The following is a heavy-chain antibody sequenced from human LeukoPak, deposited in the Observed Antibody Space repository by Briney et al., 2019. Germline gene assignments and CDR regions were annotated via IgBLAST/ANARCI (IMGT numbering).Heavy chain of an antibody. CDR2: IYPGDSNT. CDR3: ARGGNSISDY. J-gene: IGHJ4*02. Sequence: GEPLKISGKRSGYRFASYWSGWLRQLPGRGLGWMGIIYPGDSNTRYSPSFQGQVTISDDQSISIAYLQWTSLKASDSAIYYCARGGNSISDYWGQGTLVTVSS. V-gene: IGHV5-51*03. CDR1: GYRFASYW. D-gene: IGHD4-23*01.